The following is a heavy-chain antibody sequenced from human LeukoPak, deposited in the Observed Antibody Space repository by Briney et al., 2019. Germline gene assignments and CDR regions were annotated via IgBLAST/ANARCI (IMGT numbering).Heavy chain of an antibody. Sequence: ASVKVSCKASGYTFTSYYMHWVRQAPGQGLEWMGIINPSGGSTSYAQKFQGRVTMTRDMSTSTVYMELSSLRSADTAVYYCARDPSGVRFDYWGQGTLVTVSS. CDR3: ARDPSGVRFDY. CDR1: GYTFTSYY. V-gene: IGHV1-46*01. CDR2: INPSGGST. D-gene: IGHD7-27*01. J-gene: IGHJ4*02.